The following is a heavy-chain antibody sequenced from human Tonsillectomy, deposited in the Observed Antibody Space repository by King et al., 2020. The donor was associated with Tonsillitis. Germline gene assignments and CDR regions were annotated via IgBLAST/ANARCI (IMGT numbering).Heavy chain of an antibody. CDR1: GFPFDDYA. J-gene: IGHJ2*01. CDR2: ISWNSGSM. CDR3: AKPTVRGDDSPEYWYFDL. Sequence: QLVQSGGGLVQPGRSLRLSCAASGFPFDDYAMHWVRQAPGKGLEWVSGISWNSGSMGYADSVKGRFTISRDNAKSSLYLQMNTLRPEDTALYYCAKPTVRGDDSPEYWYFDLWGRGTLVTVSS. D-gene: IGHD3-10*01. V-gene: IGHV3-9*01.